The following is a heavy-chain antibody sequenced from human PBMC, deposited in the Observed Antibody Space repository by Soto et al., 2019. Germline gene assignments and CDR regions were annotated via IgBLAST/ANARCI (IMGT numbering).Heavy chain of an antibody. J-gene: IGHJ6*01. CDR1: GFTFSSYD. CDR3: ARPVRDSAYASGYYFGMDG. D-gene: IGHD5-12*01. Sequence: GGSLRLSCAASGFTFSSYDMHWVRQATGKGLEWVSAIGTAGDTYYPGSVKGRFTISRENAKNSLYLQMNSLRAEDTAVYYCARPVRDSAYASGYYFGMDGCGQRTTDSVSS. CDR2: IGTAGDT. V-gene: IGHV3-13*01.